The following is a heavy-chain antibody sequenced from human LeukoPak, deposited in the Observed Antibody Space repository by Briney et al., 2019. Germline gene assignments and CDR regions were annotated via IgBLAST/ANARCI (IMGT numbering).Heavy chain of an antibody. CDR1: GFTFSSYA. CDR3: AKYRSGGGTYYSGLEY. CDR2: ISDSGDVT. D-gene: IGHD2-15*01. Sequence: QPGGSLRLSCAASGFTFSSYAMNWVRQGPGKGLEWVSRISDSGDVTYYADSVKGRFTNSRDNSRNTLYLQLTTLRAEDTALYFCAKYRSGGGTYYSGLEYSGQGSLVTVSS. J-gene: IGHJ4*02. V-gene: IGHV3-23*01.